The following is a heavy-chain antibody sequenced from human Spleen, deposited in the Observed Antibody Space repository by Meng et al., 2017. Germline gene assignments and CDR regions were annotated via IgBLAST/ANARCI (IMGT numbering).Heavy chain of an antibody. CDR2: INHSGST. J-gene: IGHJ2*01. V-gene: IGHV4-34*01. Sequence: QGQRQQWGAGLLKPSETLSLTCAVYGGSFSGYYWSWIRQPPGKGLEWIGEINHSGSTNYNPSLKSRVTISVDTSKNQFSLKLSSVTAADTAVYYCVFDSSGDWYFDLWGRGTLVTVSS. CDR1: GGSFSGYY. CDR3: VFDSSGDWYFDL. D-gene: IGHD3-22*01.